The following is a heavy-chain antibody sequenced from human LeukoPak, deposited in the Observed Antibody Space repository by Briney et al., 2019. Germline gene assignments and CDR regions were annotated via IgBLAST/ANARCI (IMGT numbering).Heavy chain of an antibody. CDR2: ISDNGGST. CDR1: GFAFSSYA. J-gene: IGHJ4*02. CDR3: AKLGCGGTRCYVNY. D-gene: IGHD2-2*01. V-gene: IGHV3-23*01. Sequence: GGSLRLSCAASGFAFSSYAMSWVRQAPGKGLEWVSIISDNGGSTYYADSVKGRFTISRDNSKNMLYPQMNSLRAEDTAVYSCAKLGCGGTRCYVNYWGQGTLVTVSS.